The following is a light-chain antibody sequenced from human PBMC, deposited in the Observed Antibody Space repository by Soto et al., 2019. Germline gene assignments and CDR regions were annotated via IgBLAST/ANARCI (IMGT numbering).Light chain of an antibody. Sequence: QSALTQPASVSGSPGQSITISCTGTSSDVGSYNLVSWYQQHPGKAPKLVILEVSKRPSGVSNRFSGSKSGNTASLTISGLQAEDEADYYYCSYAGRSTHVFGTGTKVTV. J-gene: IGLJ1*01. V-gene: IGLV2-23*02. CDR2: EVS. CDR1: SSDVGSYNL. CDR3: CSYAGRSTHV.